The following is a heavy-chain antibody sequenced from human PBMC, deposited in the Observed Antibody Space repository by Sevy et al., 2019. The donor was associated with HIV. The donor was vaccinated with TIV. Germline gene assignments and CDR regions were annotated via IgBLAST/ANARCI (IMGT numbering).Heavy chain of an antibody. D-gene: IGHD2-21*02. CDR3: ARDEEVCGGDCYERAAFDI. J-gene: IGHJ3*02. CDR1: GGSVSSGSYY. V-gene: IGHV4-61*01. Sequence: SETLSLTCTVSGGSVSSGSYYWRWIRQPPGKGLEWIGYIYYSGSTNYNPSLKRRVTISVDTSKNQFSLKPSSVAAADTAVYYCARDEEVCGGDCYERAAFDIWGQGTMVTGSS. CDR2: IYYSGST.